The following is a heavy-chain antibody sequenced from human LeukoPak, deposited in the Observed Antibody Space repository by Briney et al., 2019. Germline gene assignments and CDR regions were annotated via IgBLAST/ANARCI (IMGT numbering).Heavy chain of an antibody. CDR2: INPNSGGT. Sequence: ASVKVSCKASGYTFTGYYMHWVRQAPGQGLEWMGWINPNSGGTNYAQKFQGWVTMTRDTSISTAYMELSRLRSDDTAVYYCARDARVYCSGGSCYSNWFDPWGQGTLVTVSS. V-gene: IGHV1-2*04. J-gene: IGHJ5*02. CDR3: ARDARVYCSGGSCYSNWFDP. D-gene: IGHD2-15*01. CDR1: GYTFTGYY.